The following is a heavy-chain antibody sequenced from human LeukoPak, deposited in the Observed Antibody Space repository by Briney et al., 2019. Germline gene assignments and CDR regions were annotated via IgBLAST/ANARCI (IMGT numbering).Heavy chain of an antibody. J-gene: IGHJ4*02. CDR3: ARDGSLPDY. CDR1: GFTFSNYW. Sequence: PGGSLRLSCAASGFTFSNYWMHWVRQTPGKGLVWVSRIISDGSSTSYADSVKGRFTISTDNPQNTLYLQMNSLRAEDTAVYYCARDGSLPDYWGQGTLVTVSS. V-gene: IGHV3-74*01. CDR2: IISDGSST.